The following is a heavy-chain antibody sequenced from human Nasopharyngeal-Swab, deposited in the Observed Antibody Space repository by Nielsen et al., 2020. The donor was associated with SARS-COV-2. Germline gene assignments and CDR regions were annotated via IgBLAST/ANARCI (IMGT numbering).Heavy chain of an antibody. CDR1: GFTFSSYG. V-gene: IGHV3-30*19. CDR3: AKEAGGGSSSGLDY. D-gene: IGHD3-16*01. CDR2: VSYNGGFE. Sequence: GGSLRLSCAASGFTFSSYGMHWVRQAPGKGLEWVAVVSYNGGFEHYADSVKGRFTIARDNSKNTLSLQMNSLRPDDTAVYNCAKEAGGGSSSGLDYWGQGTLVTVSP. J-gene: IGHJ4*02.